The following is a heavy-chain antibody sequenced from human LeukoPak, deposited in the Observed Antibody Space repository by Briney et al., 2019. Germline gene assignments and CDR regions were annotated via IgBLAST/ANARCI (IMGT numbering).Heavy chain of an antibody. CDR1: GGTFSNYV. D-gene: IGHD2-15*01. V-gene: IGHV1-69*05. J-gene: IGHJ5*02. Sequence: GSSVKVSCXASGGTFSNYVITWVRRAPGQGLEWMGRIIPLFRTADYAQRLRGRVTITTDESTSTAYMELSSLRSEDTALYYCARGCSADRCYLKEDNWFDLWGQGTLVTVSS. CDR2: IIPLFRTA. CDR3: ARGCSADRCYLKEDNWFDL.